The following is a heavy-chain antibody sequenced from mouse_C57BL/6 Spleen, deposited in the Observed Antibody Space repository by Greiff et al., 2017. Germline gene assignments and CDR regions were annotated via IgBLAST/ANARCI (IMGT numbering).Heavy chain of an antibody. Sequence: QVQLQQSGAELVMPGASVKLSCKASGYTFTSYWMHWVKQRPGQGLEWIGEIDPSDSYTNYNQKFKGKSTLTVDKSSSTAYMQLSSLTSEDSAVYYCARREAPFCYFEVCGTGTTVTVSS. V-gene: IGHV1-69*01. CDR3: ARREAPFCYFEV. J-gene: IGHJ1*03. CDR2: IDPSDSYT. CDR1: GYTFTSYW.